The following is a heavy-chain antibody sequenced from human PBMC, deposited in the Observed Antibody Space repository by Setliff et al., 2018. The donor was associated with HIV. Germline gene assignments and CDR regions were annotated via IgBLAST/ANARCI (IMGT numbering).Heavy chain of an antibody. V-gene: IGHV4-39*01. Sequence: LSLTCTVSGASISSSTDYWGWIRQSPGKGLEWIGSRYYSGSTYQDPSLKSRVTIPVDTSKNQFSLELSSVTAADTAVYYCARLRYGSGIPLDVWGTGISVTVSS. CDR1: GASISSSTDY. J-gene: IGHJ6*04. CDR2: RYYSGST. D-gene: IGHD3-10*01. CDR3: ARLRYGSGIPLDV.